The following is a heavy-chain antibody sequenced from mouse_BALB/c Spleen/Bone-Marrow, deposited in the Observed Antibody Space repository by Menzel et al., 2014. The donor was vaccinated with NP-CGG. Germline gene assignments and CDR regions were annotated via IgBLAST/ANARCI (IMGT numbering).Heavy chain of an antibody. V-gene: IGHV5-12-2*01. Sequence: EVMLVESGGGLVQPGGSLKLSCTASGFTSSSYSMSWVRQTPEKRLEWVAYISNGGGSTYYPDAVKGRFTISRDNAKNSLYLQMSSLKSEDTAMYYCTRHGEVRRFYYALDYWGQGTSVTVSS. CDR2: ISNGGGST. J-gene: IGHJ4*01. CDR3: TRHGEVRRFYYALDY. CDR1: GFTSSSYS. D-gene: IGHD2-14*01.